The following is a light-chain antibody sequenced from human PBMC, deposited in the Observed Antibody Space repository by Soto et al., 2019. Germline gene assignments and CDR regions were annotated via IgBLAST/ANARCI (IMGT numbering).Light chain of an antibody. J-gene: IGKJ4*01. CDR1: QSVGTN. V-gene: IGKV3-20*01. CDR3: QHYTSLPLT. CDR2: GAS. Sequence: EIVLTQSPGTLSLSPGERATLSCRASQSVGTNLAWYQHKPGQAPRLLIYGASSRATGIPDRFSGSGSGTDFTVSISRLEPQDFAVYYCQHYTSLPLTFGSGTKVEIK.